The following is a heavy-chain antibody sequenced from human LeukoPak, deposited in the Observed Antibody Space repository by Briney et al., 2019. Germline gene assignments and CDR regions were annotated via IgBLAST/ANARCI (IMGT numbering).Heavy chain of an antibody. CDR2: ISGSGDTT. CDR3: AKDYCSTTSCRFDY. V-gene: IGHV3-23*01. D-gene: IGHD2-2*01. CDR1: GFSFSNYA. Sequence: PGGSLRLAWAASGFSFSNYAISWVRQAPGKGLEWVSLISGSGDTTHYADTVKGRFTISRDKSKNTLYLPMDSLRAEDTALYYCAKDYCSTTSCRFDYWGQGTLVTVSS. J-gene: IGHJ4*02.